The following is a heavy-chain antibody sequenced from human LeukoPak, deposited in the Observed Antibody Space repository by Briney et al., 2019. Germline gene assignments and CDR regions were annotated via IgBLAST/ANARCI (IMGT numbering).Heavy chain of an antibody. CDR3: AKDPGGGWTGSFDY. J-gene: IGHJ4*02. CDR2: ISGSGGST. CDR1: GFTFSSYA. Sequence: GGSLRLSCAASGFTFSSYAMSWVRQTPGKGLEWVSAISGSGGSTYYADSVKGRFTISRDNSKNTLFLQMNSLRAEDTAVYYCAKDPGGGWTGSFDYWGQGTLVTVSS. D-gene: IGHD6-19*01. V-gene: IGHV3-23*01.